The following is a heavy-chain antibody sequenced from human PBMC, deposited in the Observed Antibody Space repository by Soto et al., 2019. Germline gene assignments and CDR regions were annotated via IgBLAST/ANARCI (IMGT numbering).Heavy chain of an antibody. CDR3: ARDLGPGAYSSSWQSFDY. D-gene: IGHD6-13*01. J-gene: IGHJ4*02. CDR2: ISSSGSTI. Sequence: PGGSLRLSCAASGFTFSDYYMSWIRQAPGKGLEWVSYISSSGSTIYYADSVKGRFTISRDNAKNSLYLQMNSLRAEDTAVYYCARDLGPGAYSSSWQSFDYWGQGTLVTVSS. CDR1: GFTFSDYY. V-gene: IGHV3-11*01.